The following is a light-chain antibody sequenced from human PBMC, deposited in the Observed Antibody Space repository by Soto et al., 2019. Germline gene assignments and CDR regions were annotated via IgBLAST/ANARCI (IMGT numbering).Light chain of an antibody. V-gene: IGKV3-11*01. CDR3: QQRSNWPPLFT. Sequence: EIVLTQSPATLSLSPGERATLSCRASQSVSSYLAWYQQKPGQAPSLLIYDASNRATGIPARFSGSGSGTDFTLTISSLEPEDFAVYYCQQRSNWPPLFTFGPGTKVDIE. CDR2: DAS. J-gene: IGKJ3*01. CDR1: QSVSSY.